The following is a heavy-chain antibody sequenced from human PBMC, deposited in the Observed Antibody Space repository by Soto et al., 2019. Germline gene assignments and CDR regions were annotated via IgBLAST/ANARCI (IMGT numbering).Heavy chain of an antibody. CDR2: INHSGST. Sequence: SETLSLTCAVYGGSFSGYYWSWIRQPPGKGLEWIGEINHSGSTNYNPSLKSRVTISVDTSKNQFSLKLSSVTAADTAVYYCARGLRNYYYYYMDVWGKGTTVT. V-gene: IGHV4-34*01. J-gene: IGHJ6*03. CDR3: ARGLRNYYYYYMDV. CDR1: GGSFSGYY.